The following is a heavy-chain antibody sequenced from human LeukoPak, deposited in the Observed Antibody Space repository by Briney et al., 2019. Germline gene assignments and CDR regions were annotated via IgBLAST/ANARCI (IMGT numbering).Heavy chain of an antibody. D-gene: IGHD2-8*01. CDR3: AKRYCTNGVCYTEDAFDI. Sequence: SETLSLTCTVYGGSFSGYYWGWIRQPPGKGLEWIGSIYYSGSTYYNPSLKSRVTISVDTSKNQFSLKLSSVTAADTAVYYCAKRYCTNGVCYTEDAFDIWGQGTMVTVSS. V-gene: IGHV4-39*07. CDR2: IYYSGST. J-gene: IGHJ3*02. CDR1: GGSFSGYY.